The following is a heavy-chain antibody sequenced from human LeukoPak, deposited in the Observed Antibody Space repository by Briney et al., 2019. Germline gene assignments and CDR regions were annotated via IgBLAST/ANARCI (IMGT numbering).Heavy chain of an antibody. CDR3: ARDRTILTGDAFDI. V-gene: IGHV1-69*13. CDR1: GGTFSSYA. Sequence: SVKVCCKAAGGTFSSYAISWVRQAPGQGLEWMGGIIPIFGTANYAQKFQGRVTITADESTSTAYMELSSLRSEDTAVYYCARDRTILTGDAFDIWGQGTMVTVSS. D-gene: IGHD3-9*01. CDR2: IIPIFGTA. J-gene: IGHJ3*02.